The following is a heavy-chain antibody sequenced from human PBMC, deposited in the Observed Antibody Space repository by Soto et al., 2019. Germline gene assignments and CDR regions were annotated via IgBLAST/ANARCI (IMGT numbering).Heavy chain of an antibody. V-gene: IGHV3-30-3*01. CDR3: VTPMYYDFWSGYSLDFDY. CDR1: GFTFSSYA. D-gene: IGHD3-3*01. J-gene: IGHJ4*02. Sequence: GGSLRLSCAASGFTFSSYAMHWVRQAPGKGLEWVAVISYDGSNKYYADSVKGRFTISRDNSKNTLYLQMNSLRAEDTAVYYCVTPMYYDFWSGYSLDFDYWGQGTLVTVSS. CDR2: ISYDGSNK.